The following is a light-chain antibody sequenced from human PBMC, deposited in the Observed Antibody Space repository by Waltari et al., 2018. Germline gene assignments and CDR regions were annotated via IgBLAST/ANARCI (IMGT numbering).Light chain of an antibody. J-gene: IGLJ2*01. CDR3: NAYTRSASFV. CDR1: SSDVGAYKH. V-gene: IGLV2-14*01. CDR2: DVS. Sequence: QSALTQPASVSGSPGQSITISCSGTSSDVGAYKHVPWFQQHPGKVPRLLISDVSDRPPGVSDRFSGSKSGNTASLTISNLQAEDEADYYCNAYTRSASFVFGGGTKLTVL.